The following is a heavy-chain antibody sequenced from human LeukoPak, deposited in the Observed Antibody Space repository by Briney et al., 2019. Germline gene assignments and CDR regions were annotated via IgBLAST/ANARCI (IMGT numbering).Heavy chain of an antibody. J-gene: IGHJ4*02. V-gene: IGHV4-59*12. CDR3: ARGGPPACSGGSCYSNKLFDY. Sequence: SETLSLTCTVSGGSISSYYWSWIRQPPGKGLEWIGYIYYSGSTNYNPSLKSRVTISVDTSKNQFSLKLSSVTAADTAVYYCARGGPPACSGGSCYSNKLFDYWGQGALVTVSS. CDR1: GGSISSYY. CDR2: IYYSGST. D-gene: IGHD2-15*01.